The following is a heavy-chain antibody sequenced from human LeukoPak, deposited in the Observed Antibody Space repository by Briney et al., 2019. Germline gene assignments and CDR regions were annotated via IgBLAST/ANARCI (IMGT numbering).Heavy chain of an antibody. V-gene: IGHV3-23*01. CDR2: ISVSGGST. CDR1: GFTYSNYA. J-gene: IGHJ4*02. D-gene: IGHD3-22*01. Sequence: PGGSLRLSCAASGFTYSNYAMSWVRQAPGKGLEWVSSISVSGGSTYYADSVKGRFTISRDNSKNTLYLQVNSLRAEDTAVYYCAKGMYYYDSSGYRFFDYWGRGTLVTVSS. CDR3: AKGMYYYDSSGYRFFDY.